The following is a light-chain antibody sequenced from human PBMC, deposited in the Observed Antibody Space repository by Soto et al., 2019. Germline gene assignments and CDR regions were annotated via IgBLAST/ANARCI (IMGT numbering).Light chain of an antibody. Sequence: DIVLTQSPGTLSLSQGERATLSCRASQSVSSTSLAWYQQRPGQAPRLLIYGASSRATGIPDRFSGSGSGTDFTLTISRLEPEDFAVNYCQQYGSSPLTFGGGTKVDIK. V-gene: IGKV3-20*01. CDR2: GAS. J-gene: IGKJ4*01. CDR3: QQYGSSPLT. CDR1: QSVSSTS.